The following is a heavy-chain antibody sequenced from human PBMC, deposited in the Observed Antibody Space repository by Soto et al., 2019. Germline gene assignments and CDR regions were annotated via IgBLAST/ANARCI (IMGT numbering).Heavy chain of an antibody. D-gene: IGHD6-25*01. CDR3: ATRIRSSGWTYFDN. V-gene: IGHV3-23*01. CDR2: ISGSGGST. J-gene: IGHJ4*02. CDR1: GFTFSSYA. Sequence: EVQLLESGGGLVQPGGSLRLSCAASGFTFSSYAMSWVRQAPGKGLEWVSVISGSGGSTYYADSVKGRFTISRDNSKNTLYLQMNSLTAEDTAVYFCATRIRSSGWTYFDNWGQGNLVTVSS.